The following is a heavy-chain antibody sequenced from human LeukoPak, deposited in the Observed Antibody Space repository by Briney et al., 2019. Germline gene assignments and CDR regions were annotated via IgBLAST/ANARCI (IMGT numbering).Heavy chain of an antibody. CDR1: GGSISSSSYY. CDR3: AREGDSDYDYVWGSYRPFDY. CDR2: IYYSGST. Sequence: PSETLSLTCTVSGGSISSSSYYWGWIRQPPGKGLEWIGSIYYSGSTYYNPSLKSRVTISVDTSKNQFSLKLSSVTAADTAVYYCAREGDSDYDYVWGSYRPFDYWGQGTLVTVSS. J-gene: IGHJ4*02. V-gene: IGHV4-39*02. D-gene: IGHD3-16*02.